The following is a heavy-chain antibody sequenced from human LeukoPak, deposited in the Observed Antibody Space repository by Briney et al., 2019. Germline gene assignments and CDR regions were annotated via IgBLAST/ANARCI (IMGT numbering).Heavy chain of an antibody. CDR3: ARGKHYGDFDY. V-gene: IGHV1-2*02. D-gene: IGHD4-17*01. J-gene: IGHJ4*02. CDR1: GFTLTGYY. CDR2: INPRSGDT. Sequence: ASVKGSCKASGFTLTGYYMHWVRQAPGQGLEWMGWINPRSGDTNYAQKFLGRVTMTRDTSISTAYMELSRLRSDDTAVYYCARGKHYGDFDYWGQGTLVTVSS.